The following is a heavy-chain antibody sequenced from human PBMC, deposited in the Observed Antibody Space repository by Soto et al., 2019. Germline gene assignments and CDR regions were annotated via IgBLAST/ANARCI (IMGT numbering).Heavy chain of an antibody. CDR1: RFSFSSYA. CDR2: ISGSRGST. V-gene: IGHV3-23*01. D-gene: IGHD2-15*01. CDR3: ARLLGYCSGGSCRRRRFDP. Sequence: EVQLLESGGDLVQSGGSLRLSCAASRFSFSSYAMTWVRQAPGKGLEWLSSISGSRGSTYYADSVKGRFTISRDNAKNSLYLQMNSLRAEDTAVYYCARLLGYCSGGSCRRRRFDPWGQGTLVTVSS. J-gene: IGHJ5*02.